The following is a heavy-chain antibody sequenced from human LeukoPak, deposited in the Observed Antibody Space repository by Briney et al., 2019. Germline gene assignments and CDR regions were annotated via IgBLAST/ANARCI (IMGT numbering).Heavy chain of an antibody. J-gene: IGHJ6*02. CDR3: AGGVVIQYYYYYYGMDV. Sequence: SETLSLTCAVYGGSFSGYYWSWIRQPPGKGLEWIGEINHSGSTNYNPSLKSRVTISVDTSKNQFSLKLSSVTAADTAVYYCAGGVVIQYYYYYYGMDVWGQGTTVTVSS. V-gene: IGHV4-34*01. CDR2: INHSGST. D-gene: IGHD3-3*01. CDR1: GGSFSGYY.